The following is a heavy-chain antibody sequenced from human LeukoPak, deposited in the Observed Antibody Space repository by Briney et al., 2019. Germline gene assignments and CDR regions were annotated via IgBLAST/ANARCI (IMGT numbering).Heavy chain of an antibody. CDR1: GFTFSSYG. Sequence: PGGSLRLSCAASGFTFSSYGMHWVRQAPGKGLEWVAFIRYDGSNKYYADSVKGRFTISRDNSKNTLYLQMNSLRAEDTAVYYCARVRYNWKTNDAFDIWGQGTMVTVSS. J-gene: IGHJ3*02. CDR2: IRYDGSNK. V-gene: IGHV3-30*02. D-gene: IGHD1-1*01. CDR3: ARVRYNWKTNDAFDI.